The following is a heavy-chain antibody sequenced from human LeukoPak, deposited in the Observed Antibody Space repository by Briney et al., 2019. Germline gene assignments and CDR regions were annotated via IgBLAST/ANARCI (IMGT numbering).Heavy chain of an antibody. Sequence: SETLSLTCAVSGGSISSSNWWSWVRQPPGKGLEWIGEIYHSGSTNYNPSLKSRVTISVDTSKNQFSLKLSSVTAADTAVYYCARSHQLLYYYYYMDVWGKGTTVTVSS. D-gene: IGHD2-2*01. V-gene: IGHV4-4*02. J-gene: IGHJ6*03. CDR2: IYHSGST. CDR3: ARSHQLLYYYYYMDV. CDR1: GGSISSSNW.